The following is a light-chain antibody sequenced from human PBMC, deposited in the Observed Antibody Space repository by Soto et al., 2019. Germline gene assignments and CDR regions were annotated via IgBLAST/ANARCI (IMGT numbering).Light chain of an antibody. V-gene: IGKV1-5*01. Sequence: DIQMTQSPSTLSASVGDRVTITCRASQSISSWLAWYQQKPGKAPKLLIYDASSLESGVPSRFSGSGSGTEFNLTISRLQPDDFAPYYYEQYNSYSPTFGQGTKLEIK. CDR1: QSISSW. J-gene: IGKJ2*01. CDR3: EQYNSYSPT. CDR2: DAS.